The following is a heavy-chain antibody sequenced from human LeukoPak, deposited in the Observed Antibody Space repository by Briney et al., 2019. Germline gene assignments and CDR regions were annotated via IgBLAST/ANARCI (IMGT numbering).Heavy chain of an antibody. V-gene: IGHV1-2*06. D-gene: IGHD6-19*01. Sequence: ASVKVSCKASGYTFTGYYMHWVRQAPGQGLEWIGRINPNSGGTNYAQKFQGRVTMTRDTSISTAYMELSRLRSDDTAVYYCARDAGGWYYYYYMDVWGKGTTVTVSS. CDR2: INPNSGGT. CDR3: ARDAGGWYYYYYMDV. CDR1: GYTFTGYY. J-gene: IGHJ6*03.